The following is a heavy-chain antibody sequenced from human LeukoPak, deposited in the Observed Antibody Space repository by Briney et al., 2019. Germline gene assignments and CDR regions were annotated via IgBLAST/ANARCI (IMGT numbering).Heavy chain of an antibody. CDR1: GGSISSSSYY. V-gene: IGHV4-39*07. CDR2: IYYSGST. Sequence: PSETLSLTCTVSGGSISSSSYYWGWIRQPPGKGLEWIGSIYYSGSTYYNPSLKSRVTISVDTSKNQFSLKLSSVTAADTAVYYCARGGLKADYYYYYYMDVWGKGTTVTVSS. D-gene: IGHD3-16*01. CDR3: ARGGLKADYYYYYYMDV. J-gene: IGHJ6*03.